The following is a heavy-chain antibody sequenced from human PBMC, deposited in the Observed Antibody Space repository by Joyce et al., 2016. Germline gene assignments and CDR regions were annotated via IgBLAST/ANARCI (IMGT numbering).Heavy chain of an antibody. J-gene: IGHJ6*02. CDR2: ISFDGSNK. V-gene: IGHV3-30-3*01. Sequence: QVQLVSSGGGVVQPGRSLRLSCAASGFTFSSYAMHWVRQARGKGLEWLAVISFDGSNKYYADSVRGRFTFSRDNSKNTLYLQVNSLRAEDTAVYYCARDRKYYDFWSGYPTASYYYYGMDVWGQGTTVTVSS. CDR1: GFTFSSYA. CDR3: ARDRKYYDFWSGYPTASYYYYGMDV. D-gene: IGHD3-3*01.